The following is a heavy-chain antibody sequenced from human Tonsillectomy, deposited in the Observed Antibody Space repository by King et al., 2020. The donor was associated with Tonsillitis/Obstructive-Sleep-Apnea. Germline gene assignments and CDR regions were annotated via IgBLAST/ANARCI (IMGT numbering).Heavy chain of an antibody. V-gene: IGHV2-5*02. J-gene: IGHJ5*02. CDR2: IYWDDDK. D-gene: IGHD3-3*01. CDR1: GFSLSTSGVG. CDR3: AHSPVGMIFGVVMDNWFDP. Sequence: TLKESGPTLVKPPQTLTLTCTFSGFSLSTSGVGVGWIRQPPGKALEWLALIYWDDDKRYSPSLKSRLTITKDTSKNQVVLIMTNMDPVDTATYYCAHSPVGMIFGVVMDNWFDPWGQGTLVTVSS.